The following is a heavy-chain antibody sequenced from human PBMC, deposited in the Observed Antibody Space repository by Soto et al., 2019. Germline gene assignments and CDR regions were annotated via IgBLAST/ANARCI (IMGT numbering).Heavy chain of an antibody. CDR3: ARAGGTTLTGLWHCDG. CDR2: IWYDGTQE. Sequence: GSLRLPCGVSGWTLNTYSMTWVRQPPGKGLEWLAAIWYDGTQEYSADSVKGRLIISRDNSRKTLYLEMKSMRAEDTAVYYRARAGGTTLTGLWHCDGWGRGTLGSVSS. CDR1: GWTLNTYS. J-gene: IGHJ4*02. D-gene: IGHD4-17*01. V-gene: IGHV3-33*07.